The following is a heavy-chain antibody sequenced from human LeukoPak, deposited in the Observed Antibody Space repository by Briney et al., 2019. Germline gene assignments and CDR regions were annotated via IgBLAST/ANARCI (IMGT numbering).Heavy chain of an antibody. CDR1: GYTLTELS. V-gene: IGHV1-24*01. Sequence: APVKVSCKVSGYTLTELSMHWVRQAPGKGLEWMGGFDPEDGETIYAQKFQGRVTMTEDTSTDTAYMELSSLRSEDAAVYYCATGPPFCSSTSCFVDSGGQGPLVTVSS. CDR3: ATGPPFCSSTSCFVDS. J-gene: IGHJ4*02. CDR2: FDPEDGET. D-gene: IGHD2-2*01.